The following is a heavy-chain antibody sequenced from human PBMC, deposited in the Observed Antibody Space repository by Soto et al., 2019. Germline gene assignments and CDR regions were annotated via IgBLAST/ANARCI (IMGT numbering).Heavy chain of an antibody. CDR2: IYYSGST. Sequence: NLSLTCTVSGGSISSSSYYWGWIRQPPGKGLEWIGSIYYSGSTYYNPSLKSRVTISVDTSKNQFSLKLSSVTAADTAVYYCARTGLLGYYYGMDVWGQGTTVTVSS. CDR3: ARTGLLGYYYGMDV. V-gene: IGHV4-39*01. CDR1: GGSISSSSYY. J-gene: IGHJ6*02.